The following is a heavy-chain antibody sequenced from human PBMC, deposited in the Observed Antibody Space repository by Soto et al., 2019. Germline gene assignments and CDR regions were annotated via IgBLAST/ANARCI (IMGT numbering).Heavy chain of an antibody. Sequence: QITLKESGPTLVKPTQTLTLTCTFSGFSLSTSGVGVAWIRQPPGKALEWLALIYWDDDKRYSPSLKSRLTIXKDTSKNQVVLTMTKMDPVDTATYYCAHGTEKFDPWGQGTLVTVSS. V-gene: IGHV2-5*02. CDR2: IYWDDDK. J-gene: IGHJ5*02. CDR1: GFSLSTSGVG. CDR3: AHGTEKFDP.